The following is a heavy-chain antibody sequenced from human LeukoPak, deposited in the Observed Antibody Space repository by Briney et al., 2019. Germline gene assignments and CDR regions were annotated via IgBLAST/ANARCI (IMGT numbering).Heavy chain of an antibody. Sequence: SETLSLTCTVSGGSISSSSYYWGWIRQPPGKGLEWIGSIYYSGSTYYNPSLKSRVTISVDTSKNQFSLKLSSVTAADTAVYYCARVGAAGLFYYYYYMDVWGKGTTVTVSS. CDR2: IYYSGST. D-gene: IGHD6-13*01. V-gene: IGHV4-39*07. J-gene: IGHJ6*03. CDR3: ARVGAAGLFYYYYYMDV. CDR1: GGSISSSSYY.